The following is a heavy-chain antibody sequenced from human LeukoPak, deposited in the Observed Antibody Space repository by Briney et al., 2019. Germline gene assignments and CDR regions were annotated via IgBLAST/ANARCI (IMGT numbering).Heavy chain of an antibody. D-gene: IGHD6-19*01. CDR3: AREVGSGWNYFDL. V-gene: IGHV3-21*01. CDR1: GFTFSSFN. CDR2: ISSRQNDI. J-gene: IGHJ4*02. Sequence: GGSLRLSCAASGFTFSSFNMDWVRQTPGKGLEWVSSISSRQNDIQYADSLEGRFTISRDNAKNSLYLQMNSLRAEDTAVYFCAREVGSGWNYFDLWGQGTLVTVSS.